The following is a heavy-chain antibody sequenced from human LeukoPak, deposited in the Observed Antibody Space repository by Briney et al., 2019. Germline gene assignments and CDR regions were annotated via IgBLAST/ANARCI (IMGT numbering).Heavy chain of an antibody. CDR1: GYTLTELS. CDR3: ATDGRNAFDI. Sequence: VASVKVSCKVSGYTLTELSMHWVRQAPGKGLEWMGGFDPEDGETIYAQKFQGRVTMTEDTSTDTAYMELSSLRSEDTAVYYRATDGRNAFDIWGQGTMVTVSS. CDR2: FDPEDGET. V-gene: IGHV1-24*01. D-gene: IGHD1-26*01. J-gene: IGHJ3*02.